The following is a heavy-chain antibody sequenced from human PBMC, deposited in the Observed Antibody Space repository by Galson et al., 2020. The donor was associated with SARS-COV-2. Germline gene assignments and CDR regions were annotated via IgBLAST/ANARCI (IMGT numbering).Heavy chain of an antibody. V-gene: IGHV4-61*02. Sequence: SQTLSLTCTVSGDFMSSGSYFWSWIRQPAGKGLEWIGRIYTSGSTNYNPPVTSRVTISVDTSKNQFSLKPTSVTAADTAVYYCAREKVTKDYGNYGVDYWGQGTLVTVSS. D-gene: IGHD4-17*01. CDR3: AREKVTKDYGNYGVDY. CDR2: IYTSGST. CDR1: GDFMSSGSYF. J-gene: IGHJ4*02.